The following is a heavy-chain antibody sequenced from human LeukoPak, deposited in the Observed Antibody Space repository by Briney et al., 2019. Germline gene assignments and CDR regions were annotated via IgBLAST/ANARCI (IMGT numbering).Heavy chain of an antibody. D-gene: IGHD3-10*01. CDR1: GFTFDDYA. Sequence: PGRSLRLSCAASGFTFDDYAMHWVRQAPGKGLEWVSGISWNSGSTDYADSVKGRFAISRDNAKNSVFLEMNSLRPEDTALYYCTKVPSGGPPDFWGQGTLVIVSS. CDR3: TKVPSGGPPDF. CDR2: ISWNSGST. J-gene: IGHJ4*02. V-gene: IGHV3-9*01.